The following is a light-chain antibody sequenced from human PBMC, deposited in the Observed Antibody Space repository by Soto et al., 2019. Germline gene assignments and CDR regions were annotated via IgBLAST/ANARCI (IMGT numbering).Light chain of an antibody. CDR1: QSVSSY. V-gene: IGKV3-11*01. CDR3: QQRSNWPPYT. CDR2: DAS. Sequence: EIVLTQSPATLSLSPGERATLSCRASQSVSSYLAWYHQKPGQAPRLLIYDASNRATGIPARFCGSRSGTVFSLPIISLEHADFAVYYCQQRSNWPPYTFGQGTKLEIK. J-gene: IGKJ2*01.